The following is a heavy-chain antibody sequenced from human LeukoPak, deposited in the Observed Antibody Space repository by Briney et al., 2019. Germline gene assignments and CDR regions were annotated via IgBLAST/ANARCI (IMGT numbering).Heavy chain of an antibody. J-gene: IGHJ6*03. CDR1: GGSISSSSYY. V-gene: IGHV4-39*02. Sequence: KASETLSLTCTVSGGSISSSSYYWGWIRQPPGKGLEWIGTIYYSGTTYYNPSLKSRVTISADTSKNRFSLKLSSVTAADTAVYYCARPGHSYYYMDVWGKGTTVTVSS. D-gene: IGHD1-1*01. CDR3: ARPGHSYYYMDV. CDR2: IYYSGTT.